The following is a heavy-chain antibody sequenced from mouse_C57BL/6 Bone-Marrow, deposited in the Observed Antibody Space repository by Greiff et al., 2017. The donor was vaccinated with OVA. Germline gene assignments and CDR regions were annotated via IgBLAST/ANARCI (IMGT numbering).Heavy chain of an antibody. Sequence: EVQLVESGPELVKPGDSVKISCKASGYSFTGYFMNWVMQSHGKSLEWIGRINPYNGDTFYNQKFKGKATLTVDKSSSTAHMELRSLTSEDSAVYYCARSGPYGSSSYWYFDVWGTGTTVTVSS. D-gene: IGHD1-1*01. V-gene: IGHV1-20*01. J-gene: IGHJ1*03. CDR2: INPYNGDT. CDR1: GYSFTGYF. CDR3: ARSGPYGSSSYWYFDV.